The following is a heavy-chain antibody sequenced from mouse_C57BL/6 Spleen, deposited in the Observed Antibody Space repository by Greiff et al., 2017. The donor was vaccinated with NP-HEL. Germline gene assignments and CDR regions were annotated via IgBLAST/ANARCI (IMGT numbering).Heavy chain of an antibody. CDR1: GYTFTSYW. V-gene: IGHV1-52*01. D-gene: IGHD2-3*01. CDR2: IDPSDSET. J-gene: IGHJ2*01. CDR3: ARRYDYLDY. Sequence: QVQLQQPGAELVRPGSPVKLSCKASGYTFTSYWMHWVKQRPIQGLEWIGNIDPSDSETHYNQKFKDKATLTVDKSSSTAYMQLSSLTSEDSAVYYCARRYDYLDYWGQGTTLTVSS.